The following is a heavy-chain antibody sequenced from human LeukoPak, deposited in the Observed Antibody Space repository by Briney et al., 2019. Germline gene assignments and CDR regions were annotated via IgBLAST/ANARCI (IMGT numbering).Heavy chain of an antibody. J-gene: IGHJ6*03. CDR2: IKSKTDGGTT. D-gene: IGHD2-21*02. Sequence: GGSLRLSCAASGFTFSNAWMSWVRQAPGKGLEWVGRIKSKTDGGTTDYAAPVKGRFTISRDDSKKTLYLQMNSLKTEDTAVYYCTTERAPTWYSYYYYYYMDVWGKGTTVTVSS. CDR1: GFTFSNAW. CDR3: TTERAPTWYSYYYYYYMDV. V-gene: IGHV3-15*01.